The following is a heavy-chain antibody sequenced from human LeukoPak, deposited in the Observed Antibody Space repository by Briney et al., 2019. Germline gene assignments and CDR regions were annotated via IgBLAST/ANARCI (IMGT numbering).Heavy chain of an antibody. CDR1: GFTFRSHW. J-gene: IGHJ4*02. Sequence: GGSLRLSCAASGFTFRSHWMSWVRQAPGKGLEWVANIKQDEIEKHYVDSVKGRLTISRDNAKNSVYLQMDSLRSEDTAVYYCAREGSTMIVHDYWGQGTLVTVSA. CDR2: IKQDEIEK. D-gene: IGHD3-22*01. V-gene: IGHV3-7*01. CDR3: AREGSTMIVHDY.